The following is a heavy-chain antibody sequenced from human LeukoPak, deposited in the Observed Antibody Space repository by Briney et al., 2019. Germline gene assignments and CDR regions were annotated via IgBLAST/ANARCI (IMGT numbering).Heavy chain of an antibody. CDR1: GFTFSSFA. J-gene: IGHJ4*02. D-gene: IGHD6-19*01. Sequence: GGSLRLSCAASGFTFSSFAFHWVRQAPGKGLEGVAVISSDGGNIYYADSVMGRTLISRDNSKNTLYLLFYSLKPEDTAVYYCARDRGPTIAVPYYFDFWGQGTVVTVSS. V-gene: IGHV3-30*04. CDR2: ISSDGGNI. CDR3: ARDRGPTIAVPYYFDF.